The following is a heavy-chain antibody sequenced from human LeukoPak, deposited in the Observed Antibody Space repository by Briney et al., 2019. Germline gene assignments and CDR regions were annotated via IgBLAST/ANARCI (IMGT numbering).Heavy chain of an antibody. J-gene: IGHJ4*02. CDR2: IYYSGST. CDR3: ARAVVPVWDFDY. CDR1: GGSISSSSYY. Sequence: PSETLSLTRTVSGGSISSSSYYWGWIRQPPGKGLEWIGSIYYSGSTYYNPSLKSRVTISVDTSKNQFSLKLSSVTAADTAVYYCARAVVPVWDFDYWGQGTLVTVSS. V-gene: IGHV4-39*01. D-gene: IGHD2-15*01.